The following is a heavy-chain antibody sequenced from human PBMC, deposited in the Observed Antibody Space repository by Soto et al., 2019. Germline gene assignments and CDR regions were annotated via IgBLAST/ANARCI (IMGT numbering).Heavy chain of an antibody. CDR3: AKDIWNDWDYFDY. V-gene: IGHV3-9*01. Sequence: GGSLRLSCAASGFTFDDYAMHWVRQAPGKGLEWVSGISWNSGSIGYADSVEGRFTISRDNAKNSLYLQMNSLRAEDTALYYCAKDIWNDWDYFDYWGQGTLVTVSS. J-gene: IGHJ4*02. D-gene: IGHD1-1*01. CDR1: GFTFDDYA. CDR2: ISWNSGSI.